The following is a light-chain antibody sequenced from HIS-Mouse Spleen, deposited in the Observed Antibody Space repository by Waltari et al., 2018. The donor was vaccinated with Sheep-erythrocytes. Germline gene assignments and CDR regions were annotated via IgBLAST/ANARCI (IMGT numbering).Light chain of an antibody. J-gene: IGLJ3*02. CDR3: SSYADSNNWV. V-gene: IGLV2-8*01. Sequence: QSALTQPPSASGSPGQSVTISCTGTSSDVGGYNYVSWYQQHPGKAPKLMLYEVSKRPSGVPDRVSGTKSGTTASLTVSGLQAEDGADYYCSSYADSNNWVFGGGTKLTVL. CDR1: SSDVGGYNY. CDR2: EVS.